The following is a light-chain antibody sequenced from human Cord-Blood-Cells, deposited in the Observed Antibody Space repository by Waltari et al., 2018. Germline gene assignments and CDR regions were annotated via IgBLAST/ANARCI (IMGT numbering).Light chain of an antibody. J-gene: IGLJ7*01. CDR2: DVS. Sequence: QSALTQPASVSGSPGQSITISCTGTSSDVGGYNYVSWYQQHPGKAPKLMIYDVSTRPAAVSNRFSGSKSGNTASLTISVLQAEDEADYYCSSYTSSSTQHAVFGGGTQLTVL. CDR1: SSDVGGYNY. V-gene: IGLV2-14*03. CDR3: SSYTSSSTQHAV.